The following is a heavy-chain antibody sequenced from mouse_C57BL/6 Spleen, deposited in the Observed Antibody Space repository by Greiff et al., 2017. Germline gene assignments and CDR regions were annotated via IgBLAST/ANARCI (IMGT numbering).Heavy chain of an antibody. V-gene: IGHV1-82*01. CDR2: IYPGDGDT. J-gene: IGHJ4*01. Sequence: QVQLKESGPELVKPGASVKISCKASGYAFSSSWMNWVKQRPGKGLEWIGRIYPGDGDTNYNGKFKGKATLTADKSSSTAYMHLSSLTSEDSAFYFCAREGYYGTLYYAMDYWGQGTSVTVSS. CDR1: GYAFSSSW. D-gene: IGHD1-1*01. CDR3: AREGYYGTLYYAMDY.